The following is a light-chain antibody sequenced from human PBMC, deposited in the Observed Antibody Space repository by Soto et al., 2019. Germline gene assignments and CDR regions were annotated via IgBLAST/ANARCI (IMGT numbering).Light chain of an antibody. CDR3: LSKTSSISYV. V-gene: IGLV2-14*01. CDR2: EVS. CDR1: NSYVGGYNY. J-gene: IGLJ1*01. Sequence: VLTQPASVSGSPGQSITIPCTGTNSYVGGYNYVSWYQQHPGKVPKLLIHEVSNRPSGVSTRFSGSKSGNTASLTISGLQAEDEADYYCLSKTSSISYVFGTGTKVTVL.